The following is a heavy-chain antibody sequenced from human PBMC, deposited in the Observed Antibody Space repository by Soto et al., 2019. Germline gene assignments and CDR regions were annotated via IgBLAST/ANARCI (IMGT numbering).Heavy chain of an antibody. J-gene: IGHJ5*01. CDR2: TSPRTGGA. Sequence: ASVKVCCKTSGYTFTAYYMHWLLQAPGHGLEWLGWTSPRTGGAKYSHKFQGRVSMTRNTSITTAYMELTGLSTDDTAVYYCARSSGSYSKWFDSWGQGTLVTVSS. CDR1: GYTFTAYY. CDR3: ARSSGSYSKWFDS. D-gene: IGHD3-10*01. V-gene: IGHV1-2*02.